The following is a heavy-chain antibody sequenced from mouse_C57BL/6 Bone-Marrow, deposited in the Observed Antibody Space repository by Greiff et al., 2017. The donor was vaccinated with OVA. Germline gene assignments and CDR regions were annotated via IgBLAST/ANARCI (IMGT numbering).Heavy chain of an antibody. J-gene: IGHJ2*01. Sequence: EVQLQQSGPELVKPGASVKISCKASGYTFTDYYMNWVKQSHGKSLEWIGDINPNNGGTSYNQKFKGKATLTVDKSSSTAYMELRSLTSEDSAVYYCARSTMVTTPDYWGQGTTLTVSS. CDR3: ARSTMVTTPDY. D-gene: IGHD2-2*01. V-gene: IGHV1-26*01. CDR1: GYTFTDYY. CDR2: INPNNGGT.